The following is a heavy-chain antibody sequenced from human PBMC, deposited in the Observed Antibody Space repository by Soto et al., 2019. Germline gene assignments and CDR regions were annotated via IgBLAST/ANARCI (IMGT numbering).Heavy chain of an antibody. CDR2: ISSSGSYT. CDR1: GLTFSDHY. CDR3: ARDGRYFGDH. V-gene: IGHV3-11*05. J-gene: IGHJ4*02. Sequence: QVHLVESGGGLVKPGGSLRLFCAASGLTFSDHYMSWIRQAPGKGLEWVSYISSSGSYTTYADSVKGRFTISRDNAKNSLYLQMNSLRADDTAVYYCARDGRYFGDHWGQGTLVTVSS. D-gene: IGHD3-9*01.